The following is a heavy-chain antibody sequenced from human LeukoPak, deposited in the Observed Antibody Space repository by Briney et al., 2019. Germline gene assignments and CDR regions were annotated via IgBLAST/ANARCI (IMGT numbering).Heavy chain of an antibody. V-gene: IGHV3-7*01. CDR2: IDHDGSEQ. CDR3: ARYYDGAGQDDCFDY. J-gene: IGHJ4*02. Sequence: SGGSLRLSCAASGFSFSTFWMSWVRQAPGKGLEWVANIDHDGSEQYYVDSVKGRFTISRDNAKSSLYLQMSILRAEDTAVYYCARYYDGAGQDDCFDYWGQGTLVTVSS. D-gene: IGHD3-16*01. CDR1: GFSFSTFW.